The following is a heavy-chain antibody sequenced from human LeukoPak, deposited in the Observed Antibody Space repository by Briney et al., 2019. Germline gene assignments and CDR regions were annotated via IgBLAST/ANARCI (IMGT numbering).Heavy chain of an antibody. Sequence: ASVKVSCKASGYPFTSYGISWVRQAPGQGLEWMGWISAYNGHTNYAQMLQGRVTMTTDTSTTTAYMELRNLRSDDTAIYYCARPYKGAVGDYWGQGTLVTDSS. V-gene: IGHV1-18*01. D-gene: IGHD1-26*01. CDR2: ISAYNGHT. CDR1: GYPFTSYG. J-gene: IGHJ4*02. CDR3: ARPYKGAVGDY.